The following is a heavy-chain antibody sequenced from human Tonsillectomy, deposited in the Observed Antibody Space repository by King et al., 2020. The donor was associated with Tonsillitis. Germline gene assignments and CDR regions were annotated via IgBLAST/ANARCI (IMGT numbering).Heavy chain of an antibody. CDR3: ASGLDIVVVPAATDAFDI. D-gene: IGHD2-2*03. Sequence: QLVQSGAEVKKPGASVKVSCKASGYTFTSYGISWVRQAPGQGLEWMGWISAYNGNTNYAQKLQGRVTMTTDTSTSTAYMELRSLRSDDTAVYYCASGLDIVVVPAATDAFDIWGQGTMVTVSS. V-gene: IGHV1-18*01. CDR2: ISAYNGNT. CDR1: GYTFTSYG. J-gene: IGHJ3*02.